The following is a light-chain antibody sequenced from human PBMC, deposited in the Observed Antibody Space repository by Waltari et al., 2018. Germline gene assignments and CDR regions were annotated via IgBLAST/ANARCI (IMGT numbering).Light chain of an antibody. V-gene: IGKV3-15*01. CDR3: QQYNNWPFT. J-gene: IGKJ2*01. CDR1: QSLSSN. Sequence: EIVMTQSPATLSVSPGERATLYCRASQSLSSNLAWYQQKPGQAPRLLIYGASTRATGIPFRFSGSGSRAEFTLTISSLQSEDFAVYYCQQYNNWPFTFGQGTKLEIK. CDR2: GAS.